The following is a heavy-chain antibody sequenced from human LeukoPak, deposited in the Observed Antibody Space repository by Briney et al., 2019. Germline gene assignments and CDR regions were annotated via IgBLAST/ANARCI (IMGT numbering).Heavy chain of an antibody. CDR2: INIDGSST. V-gene: IGHV3-74*01. D-gene: IGHD1-26*01. J-gene: IGHJ4*02. CDR3: TRDLVGATSDF. CDR1: GFIFTTYW. Sequence: GGSLRLSCAASGFIFTTYWMHWVRQAPGKGLVWVARINIDGSSTYYADSVKGRFTISRDNAGNTVYLQMNSLTAEDTAVYYCTRDLVGATSDFWGQGTLVTVSS.